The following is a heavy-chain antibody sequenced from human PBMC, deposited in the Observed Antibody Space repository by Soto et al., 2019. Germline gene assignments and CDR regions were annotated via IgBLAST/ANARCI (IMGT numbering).Heavy chain of an antibody. J-gene: IGHJ4*02. CDR3: ARDRPIAVAGILYY. D-gene: IGHD6-19*01. Sequence: GGSLRLSCAASGFTFSSYGMHWVRQAPGKGLEWVAVIWYDGSNKYYADSVKGRFTISRDNSKNTLYLQMNSLRAEDTAVYYCARDRPIAVAGILYYWGQGTLVTVSS. CDR2: IWYDGSNK. CDR1: GFTFSSYG. V-gene: IGHV3-33*01.